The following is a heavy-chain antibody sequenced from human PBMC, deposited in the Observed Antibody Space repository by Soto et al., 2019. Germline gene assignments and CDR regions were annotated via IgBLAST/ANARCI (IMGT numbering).Heavy chain of an antibody. Sequence: PGGSLRLSCAASGFRFSTSTMDWVRQAPGKGPEWIAHISTTSFTIYYADSVKGRFTISRDNDRNSLYLEMNSLRDEDTAVYYCARDRCYDGTCYSASDSWGQGTLVTVSS. D-gene: IGHD2-15*01. CDR2: ISTTSFTI. CDR1: GFRFSTST. V-gene: IGHV3-48*02. CDR3: ARDRCYDGTCYSASDS. J-gene: IGHJ5*01.